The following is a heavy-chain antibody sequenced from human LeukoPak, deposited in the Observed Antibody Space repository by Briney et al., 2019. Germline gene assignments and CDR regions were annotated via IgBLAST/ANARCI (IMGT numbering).Heavy chain of an antibody. CDR3: AKSDMTTYNWFDP. J-gene: IGHJ5*02. CDR1: GFTFSSYG. D-gene: IGHD4-11*01. CDR2: IWYDGSNK. Sequence: GGSLRLSCAASGFTFSSYGMHWVRQAPGKGLEWVAVIWYDGSNKYCADSVKGRFTISRDNSKNTLYLQMNSLRAEDTAVYYCAKSDMTTYNWFDPWGQGTLVTVSS. V-gene: IGHV3-33*06.